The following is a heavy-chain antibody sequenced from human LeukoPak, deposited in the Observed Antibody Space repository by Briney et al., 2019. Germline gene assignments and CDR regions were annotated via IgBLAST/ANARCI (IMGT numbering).Heavy chain of an antibody. CDR3: ARRTTGDDY. J-gene: IGHJ4*02. D-gene: IGHD4-17*01. CDR1: GFTFSNYE. CDR2: ISSSGLTM. Sequence: PGGSLRLSCAASGFTFSNYEMNWVRQAPGRGLEWVSYISSSGLTMYYADSVKGRFTISRDNAKNSLYLQMNSLRAEDTAVYYCARRTTGDDYWGQGTLDTVSS. V-gene: IGHV3-48*03.